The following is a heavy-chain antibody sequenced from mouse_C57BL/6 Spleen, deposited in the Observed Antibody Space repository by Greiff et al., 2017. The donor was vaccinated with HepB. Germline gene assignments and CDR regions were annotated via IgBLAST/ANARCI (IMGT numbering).Heavy chain of an antibody. V-gene: IGHV1-42*01. CDR2: INPSTGGT. CDR1: GYSFTGYY. CDR3: GRVRLYYAYAMDY. Sequence: EVQLQQSGPELVKPGASVKISCKASGYSFTGYYMNWVKQSPEKSLEWIGEINPSTGGTTYNQKFKAKATLTVDKSSSTAYMQLKSLTSEDSAVYYCGRVRLYYAYAMDYWGQGTSVTVSS. D-gene: IGHD1-1*02. J-gene: IGHJ4*01.